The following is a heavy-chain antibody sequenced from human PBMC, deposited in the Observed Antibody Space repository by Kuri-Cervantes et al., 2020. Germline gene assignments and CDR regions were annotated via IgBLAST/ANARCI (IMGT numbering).Heavy chain of an antibody. V-gene: IGHV3-15*01. CDR2: IRNKLDGGTT. J-gene: IGHJ3*02. Sequence: GGSLRLSCAASGFTFSSYSMNWVRQAPGKGLEWFGLIRNKLDGGTTDYAAPVKGRLSISRDDSKSTLYLQMISLQTEDTAIYYCTTFNDRDAFDIWGQGTMVTVSS. CDR1: GFTFSSYS. CDR3: TTFNDRDAFDI.